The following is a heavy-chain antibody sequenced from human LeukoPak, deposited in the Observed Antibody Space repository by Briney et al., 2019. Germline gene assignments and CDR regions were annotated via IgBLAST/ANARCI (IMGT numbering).Heavy chain of an antibody. J-gene: IGHJ5*02. V-gene: IGHV1-46*01. CDR3: ARGPWGYGEPNWFDP. CDR2: INPSGGST. CDR1: GYTFTSYY. Sequence: ASVKVSCKASGYTFTSYYMHWVRQAPGQGLEWMGIINPSGGSTSYAQKFQGRVTMTRDTSTSTVYMELSSLRSEDTAVYYCARGPWGYGEPNWFDPWGQGTLVTVSS. D-gene: IGHD4-17*01.